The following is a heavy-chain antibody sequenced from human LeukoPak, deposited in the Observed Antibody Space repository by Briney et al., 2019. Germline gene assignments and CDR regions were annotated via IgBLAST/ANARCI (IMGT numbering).Heavy chain of an antibody. J-gene: IGHJ4*02. CDR3: ARISGSLFY. D-gene: IGHD1-26*01. V-gene: IGHV3-7*01. Sequence: GGSLRLSCVVSGFSFSSYWMSWVRQAPGKGLEWVANIKQDGSEKNYVDSVKGRFTISRDNAKTSLYLQMDSPRADDTAVYYCARISGSLFYWGQGTLVTVSS. CDR1: GFSFSSYW. CDR2: IKQDGSEK.